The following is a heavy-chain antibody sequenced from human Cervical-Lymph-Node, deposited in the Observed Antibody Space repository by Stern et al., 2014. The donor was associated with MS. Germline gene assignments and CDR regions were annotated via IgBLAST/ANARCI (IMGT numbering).Heavy chain of an antibody. CDR3: TRPSGFVAPRDY. V-gene: IGHV3-73*01. D-gene: IGHD5-12*01. CDR2: IRSKANSYAT. J-gene: IGHJ4*02. CDR1: GFTFSGSA. Sequence: EVQLVESGGGLVQPGGSLKLSCAASGFTFSGSAMHWVRQASGKGLEWVGRIRSKANSYATAYAASVKGRFTISRDDSKNTAYLQMNSLKTEDTAVYYCTRPSGFVAPRDYWGQGTLVTVSS.